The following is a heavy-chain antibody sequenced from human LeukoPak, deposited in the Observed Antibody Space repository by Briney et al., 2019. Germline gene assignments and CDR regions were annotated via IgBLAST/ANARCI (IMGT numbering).Heavy chain of an antibody. CDR1: GFTFSSYG. J-gene: IGHJ5*02. Sequence: GGSLRLSCAASGFTFSSYGMHWVRQAPGKGLEWVAFIRYDGSNKYYADSVKGRFTISRDNSKNTLYLQMSSLRAEDTAVYYCAKASGEGGSYGENWFDPWGQGTLVTVSS. D-gene: IGHD1-26*01. CDR3: AKASGEGGSYGENWFDP. V-gene: IGHV3-30*02. CDR2: IRYDGSNK.